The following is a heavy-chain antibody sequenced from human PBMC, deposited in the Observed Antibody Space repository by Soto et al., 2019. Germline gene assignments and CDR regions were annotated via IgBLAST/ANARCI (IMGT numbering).Heavy chain of an antibody. J-gene: IGHJ4*02. D-gene: IGHD1-1*01. V-gene: IGHV1-69*01. CDR2: IIPIFGTP. Sequence: QVQLVQSGAEVKKPGSSVKISCKASGGTFRNYPFSWVRQAPGQGLEWMGGIIPIFGTPNYAQKFQGRVTITADESTTTGYMELSSLRSDDTAVYYCARVLEFRDGYISHFDFWGQGTLVTVSS. CDR3: ARVLEFRDGYISHFDF. CDR1: GGTFRNYP.